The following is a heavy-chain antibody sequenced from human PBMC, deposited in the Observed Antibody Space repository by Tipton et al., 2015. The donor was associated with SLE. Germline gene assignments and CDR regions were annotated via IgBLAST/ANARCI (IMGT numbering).Heavy chain of an antibody. Sequence: QVQLVQSGAEVKKPGASVKVSCKASGYTFTSYGISWVRQAPGQGLEWMGWISAYNGNTNYAQKLQGRVTMTTDTSTSTAYMELRSLRSDDTAVYYCAIYCSSTSCYRGGGFDIWGQGTMVTVSS. CDR1: GYTFTSYG. D-gene: IGHD2-2*02. CDR3: AIYCSSTSCYRGGGFDI. J-gene: IGHJ3*02. V-gene: IGHV1-18*01. CDR2: ISAYNGNT.